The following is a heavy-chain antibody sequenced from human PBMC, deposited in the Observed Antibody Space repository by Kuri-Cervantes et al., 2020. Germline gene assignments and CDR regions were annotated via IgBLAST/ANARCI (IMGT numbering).Heavy chain of an antibody. CDR1: GGSISSYY. J-gene: IGHJ4*02. D-gene: IGHD5-12*01. V-gene: IGHV4-4*07. CDR3: ARLGYSGLLCY. CDR2: IYTSGST. Sequence: SGPLCLTWTVSGGSISSYYWSWIRQPAGKGLEWIGRIYTSGSTNYNPTLKSRVTMSVDTSKNQFSLKLRSVPAADTAVYYCARLGYSGLLCYWGQGTLVTVSS.